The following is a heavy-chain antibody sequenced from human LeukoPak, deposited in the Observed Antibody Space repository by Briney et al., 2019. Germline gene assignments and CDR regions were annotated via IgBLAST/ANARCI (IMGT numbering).Heavy chain of an antibody. Sequence: GGSLRLSCAASGFTFSSYTMNWVRQAPGKGLEWVSSISGSGRHKYYADSVKGLFTISRYNAKNSLYLQMNSLRAEDTDVYYCARPANFAAGYYIDYWGQGPLVTVSS. D-gene: IGHD6-13*01. CDR1: GFTFSSYT. CDR3: ARPANFAAGYYIDY. J-gene: IGHJ4*02. CDR2: ISGSGRHK. V-gene: IGHV3-21*01.